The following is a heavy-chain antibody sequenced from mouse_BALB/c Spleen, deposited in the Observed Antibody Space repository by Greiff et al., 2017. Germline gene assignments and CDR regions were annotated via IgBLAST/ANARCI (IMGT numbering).Heavy chain of an antibody. Sequence: VQLQQSGAELVRPGSSVKISCKASGYAFSSYWMNWVKQRPGQGLEWIGQIYPGDGDTNYNGKFKGKATLTADKSSSTAYMQLSSLTSEDSAVYYCARRDWDEAMDYWGQGTSVTVSS. V-gene: IGHV1-80*01. D-gene: IGHD4-1*01. CDR3: ARRDWDEAMDY. J-gene: IGHJ4*01. CDR1: GYAFSSYW. CDR2: IYPGDGDT.